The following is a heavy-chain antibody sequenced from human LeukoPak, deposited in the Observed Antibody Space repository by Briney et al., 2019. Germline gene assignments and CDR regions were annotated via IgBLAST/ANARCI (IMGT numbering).Heavy chain of an antibody. CDR3: ARSDYYDSSGYYYYFDY. CDR2: ISAYNGNT. V-gene: IGHV1-18*01. J-gene: IGHJ4*02. Sequence: ASVKVSCKASGYTFTSYGVRWVRQAPGQGLEWMGWISAYNGNTNYAQDLQGRVTLTTDTSTSTAYMELRSLRSDDTAVYYCARSDYYDSSGYYYYFDYWGQGTLVTVSS. CDR1: GYTFTSYG. D-gene: IGHD3-22*01.